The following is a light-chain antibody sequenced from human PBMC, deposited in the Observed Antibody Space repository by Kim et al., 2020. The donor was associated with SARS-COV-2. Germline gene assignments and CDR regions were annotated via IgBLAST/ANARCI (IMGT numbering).Light chain of an antibody. J-gene: IGKJ2*01. CDR2: GAS. V-gene: IGKV3-15*01. CDR1: QSVSSN. CDR3: QQYYNWPYT. Sequence: SVSPGERATLPCRASQSVSSNLAWYQQKPGQAPRLLIYGASTRATGIPARFSASGSGTEFTLTISSLQSEDFAVYYCQQYYNWPYTFGQGTKLEI.